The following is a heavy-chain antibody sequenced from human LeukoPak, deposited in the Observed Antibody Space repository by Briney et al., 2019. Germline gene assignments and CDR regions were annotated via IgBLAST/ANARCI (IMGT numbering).Heavy chain of an antibody. J-gene: IGHJ4*02. CDR3: AKDRSIGTYYTFDH. Sequence: TGGSLRLSCAASGFTFSSYGMHWVRQAPGKGLEWVAVISYDGSNKYYAGSVKGRFTVSGDNSKNTLYLQMSSLTAADTAVYYCAKDRSIGTYYTFDHWGQGTLVTVSS. D-gene: IGHD1-26*01. V-gene: IGHV3-30*18. CDR1: GFTFSSYG. CDR2: ISYDGSNK.